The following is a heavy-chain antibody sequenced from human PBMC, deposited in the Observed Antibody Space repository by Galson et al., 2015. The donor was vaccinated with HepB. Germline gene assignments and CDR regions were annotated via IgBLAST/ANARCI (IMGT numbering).Heavy chain of an antibody. CDR1: GYTFTSYA. CDR3: ARNGPRATGRTSCFDP. Sequence: SVKVSCKASGYTFTSYAMNWVRLAPGQGLEWMGWINTNTGNPTYVQGFTGRFVFSLDTSVSTAYLQISSLKAEDTAVYYCARNGPRATGRTSCFDPWGQGTLVTVSS. V-gene: IGHV7-4-1*02. CDR2: INTNTGNP. D-gene: IGHD1-1*01. J-gene: IGHJ5*02.